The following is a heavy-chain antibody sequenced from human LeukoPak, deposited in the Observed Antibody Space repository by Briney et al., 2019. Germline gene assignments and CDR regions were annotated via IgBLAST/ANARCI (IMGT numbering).Heavy chain of an antibody. CDR2: IYYSGST. CDR3: AGAGKNYYDSSGSYYYYYYMDV. Sequence: SETLSLTCTVSGGSISSYYWSWIQQPPGKGLEWIGYIYYSGSTNYNPSLKSRVTISVDTSKNQFSLKLSSVTAADTAVYYCAGAGKNYYDSSGSYYYYYYMDVWGKGTTVTVSS. J-gene: IGHJ6*03. V-gene: IGHV4-59*01. D-gene: IGHD3-22*01. CDR1: GGSISSYY.